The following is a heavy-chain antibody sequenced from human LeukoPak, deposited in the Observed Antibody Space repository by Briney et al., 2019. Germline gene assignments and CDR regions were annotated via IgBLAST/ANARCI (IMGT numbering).Heavy chain of an antibody. J-gene: IGHJ4*02. Sequence: SETLSLTCTVSGGSISSYYWSWIRQPPGKGLEWIGTIYYSGSTYYNPSLKSRVIISVDTSKNQFSLKLSSVTAADTAVYYCARHEYSSTWYYFDYWGQGTLVTVSS. CDR3: ARHEYSSTWYYFDY. D-gene: IGHD6-6*01. CDR2: IYYSGST. CDR1: GGSISSYY. V-gene: IGHV4-59*04.